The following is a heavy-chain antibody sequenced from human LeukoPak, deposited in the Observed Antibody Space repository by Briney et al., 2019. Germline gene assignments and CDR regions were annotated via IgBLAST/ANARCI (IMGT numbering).Heavy chain of an antibody. CDR2: ISSSSSYI. D-gene: IGHD3-3*01. V-gene: IGHV3-21*01. J-gene: IGHJ4*02. Sequence: PGGSLRLSCAASGFTFSSYSMNWVRQAPGKGLEWVSSISSSSSYIYYADSVKGRFTISRDNAKNSLYLQVNSLRAEDTAVYYCARDNVGYYDFWSGFPLDYWGQGTLVTVSS. CDR1: GFTFSSYS. CDR3: ARDNVGYYDFWSGFPLDY.